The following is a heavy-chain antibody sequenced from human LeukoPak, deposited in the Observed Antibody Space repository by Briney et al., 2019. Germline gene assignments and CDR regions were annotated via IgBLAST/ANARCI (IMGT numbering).Heavy chain of an antibody. J-gene: IGHJ6*02. CDR1: GFTFNSYA. CDR3: ARTIAQYTNSWLYYYYGMDV. Sequence: PGGSLTLSCTVSGFTFNSYAMSWVRQAPGKGLEWVSSSGNGDDTYHADSVKGRFTVSRDNSKSTLYLQMNSLRAEDTAVFYCARTIAQYTNSWLYYYYGMDVWGQGTTVTVSS. CDR2: SGNGDDT. V-gene: IGHV3-23*01. D-gene: IGHD6-13*01.